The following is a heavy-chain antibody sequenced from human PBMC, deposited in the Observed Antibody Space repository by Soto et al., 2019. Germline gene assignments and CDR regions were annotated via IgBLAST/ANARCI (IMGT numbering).Heavy chain of an antibody. J-gene: IGHJ6*04. D-gene: IGHD5-18*01. CDR2: ISYDGSNK. V-gene: IGHV3-30*03. CDR1: GFTFSSYG. CDR3: WGYPYYYSYGMEV. Sequence: PGGSLRLSCAASGFTFSSYGMHWVRQAPGKGLEWVAVISYDGSNKYYADSVKGRFTISRDNSKNTLYLQMNSLRAEDTAVYYCWGYPYYYSYGMEVWGKGTKVTVSS.